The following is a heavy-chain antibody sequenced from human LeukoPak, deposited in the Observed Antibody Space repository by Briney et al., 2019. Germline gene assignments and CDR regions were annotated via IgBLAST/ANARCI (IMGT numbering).Heavy chain of an antibody. CDR2: INHSGST. V-gene: IGHV4-39*07. D-gene: IGHD3-22*01. Sequence: SETLSLTCTVSGGSISSSSYYWGWIRQPPGKGLEWIGEINHSGSTNYNPSLKSRVTISVDTSKNQFSLKLSSVTAADTAVYYCARVDSSGYYLDYWGQGTLVAVSS. J-gene: IGHJ4*02. CDR3: ARVDSSGYYLDY. CDR1: GGSISSSSYY.